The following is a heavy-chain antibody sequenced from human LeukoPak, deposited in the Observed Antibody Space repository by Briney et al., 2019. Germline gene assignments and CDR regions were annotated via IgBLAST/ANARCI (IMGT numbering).Heavy chain of an antibody. Sequence: GGSLRLSCAASGFTFSSYWMHWVRQAPGKGLVWVSRINSEGSSTRYADTVKGRIIISRDNAKNTLYLQMNSLRAEDTAVHYCARLQVNPDAFDIWGQGTMVTVSS. V-gene: IGHV3-74*01. CDR3: ARLQVNPDAFDI. CDR2: INSEGSST. D-gene: IGHD4-11*01. J-gene: IGHJ3*02. CDR1: GFTFSSYW.